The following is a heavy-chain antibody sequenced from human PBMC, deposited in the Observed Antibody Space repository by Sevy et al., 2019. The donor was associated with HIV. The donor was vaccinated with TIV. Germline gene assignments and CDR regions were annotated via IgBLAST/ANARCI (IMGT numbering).Heavy chain of an antibody. CDR3: ARDNVSSGWYEEQNWFDP. Sequence: ASVNVSCKASGYTFTSYAMNWVRQAPGQGLEWMGWINTNTGNPTYAQGFTGRFVFSLDTSVSTAYLQISSLKAEDTAVYYCARDNVSSGWYEEQNWFDPWGQGTLVTVSS. D-gene: IGHD6-19*01. V-gene: IGHV7-4-1*02. CDR2: INTNTGNP. J-gene: IGHJ5*02. CDR1: GYTFTSYA.